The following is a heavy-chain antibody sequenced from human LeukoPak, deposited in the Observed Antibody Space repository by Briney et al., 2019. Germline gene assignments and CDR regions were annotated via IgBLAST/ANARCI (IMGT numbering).Heavy chain of an antibody. CDR1: GFTFSSYG. Sequence: GGSLRLSCAASGFTFSSYGMHWVRQAPGKGLEWVAVISYDGSNKYYADSVKGRFTISRDNSKNTLYLQMNSLRAEDTAVYYCAKDTPSRYDSSGYYQGYFDYWGQGTLVTVSS. J-gene: IGHJ4*02. CDR2: ISYDGSNK. D-gene: IGHD3-22*01. V-gene: IGHV3-30*18. CDR3: AKDTPSRYDSSGYYQGYFDY.